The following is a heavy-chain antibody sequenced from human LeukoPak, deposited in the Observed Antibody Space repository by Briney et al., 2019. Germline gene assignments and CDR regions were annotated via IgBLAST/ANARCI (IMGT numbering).Heavy chain of an antibody. CDR2: IYYSGST. J-gene: IGHJ5*02. CDR1: GGSISSYY. Sequence: SGTLSLTCTVSGGSISSYYWSWIRQPPGKGLEWIGYIYYSGSTNYNPSLKSRVTISVDTSKNQFSLKLSSVTAADTAVYYCARGPDYGDYEGWFDPWGQGTLVTVSS. CDR3: ARGPDYGDYEGWFDP. V-gene: IGHV4-59*01. D-gene: IGHD4-17*01.